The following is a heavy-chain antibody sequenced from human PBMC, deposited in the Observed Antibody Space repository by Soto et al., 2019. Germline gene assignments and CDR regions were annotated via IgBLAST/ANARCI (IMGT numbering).Heavy chain of an antibody. CDR2: IYWNDDK. CDR3: AHRSYDSSGYYYFDY. J-gene: IGHJ4*02. D-gene: IGHD3-22*01. Sequence: SGPTLVKPTQTLTLTCTFSGFSLSTSGVGVGWIRQPPGKALEWLALIYWNDDKRYSPSLKSRLTITKETSKNQVVLTMTNMDPVDTATYYCAHRSYDSSGYYYFDYWGQGTLVTVSS. CDR1: GFSLSTSGVG. V-gene: IGHV2-5*01.